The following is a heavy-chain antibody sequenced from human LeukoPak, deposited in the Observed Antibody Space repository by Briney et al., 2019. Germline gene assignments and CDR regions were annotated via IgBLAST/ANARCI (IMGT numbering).Heavy chain of an antibody. J-gene: IGHJ4*02. V-gene: IGHV1-18*01. CDR2: ISAYNGNT. D-gene: IGHD3-3*01. Sequence: ASVKVSCKASGYTFTSYGISWVRQAPGQGLEWMGWISAYNGNTNYAQKLQGRVTMTTDTSTSTTYMELRSLRSDDTAVYYCVATIFGVVGLEKNDYWGQGTLVTVSS. CDR1: GYTFTSYG. CDR3: VATIFGVVGLEKNDY.